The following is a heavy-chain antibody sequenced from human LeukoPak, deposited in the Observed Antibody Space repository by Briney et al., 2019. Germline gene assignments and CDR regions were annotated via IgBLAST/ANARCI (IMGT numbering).Heavy chain of an antibody. V-gene: IGHV3-23*01. CDR3: MKADYGDYPHYFDY. D-gene: IGHD4-17*01. Sequence: PGGSLRLSCLASGFTFTNYAMGWVRQAPGKGLEWVSAISGSGYKTYYADSVKGRFTISRDNSKNTLFLQLRSPPAEDTAIYYCMKADYGDYPHYFDYWGQGTLVTVSS. CDR2: ISGSGYKT. J-gene: IGHJ4*02. CDR1: GFTFTNYA.